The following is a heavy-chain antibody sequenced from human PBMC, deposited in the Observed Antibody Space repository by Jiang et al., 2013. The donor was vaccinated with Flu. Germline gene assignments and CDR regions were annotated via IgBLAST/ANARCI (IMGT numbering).Heavy chain of an antibody. CDR2: IYPGDSDT. CDR1: GYSFTSYW. V-gene: IGHV5-51*01. Sequence: KGSGYSFTSYWIGWVRQMPGKGLEWMGIIYPGDSDTRYSPSFQGQVTISADKSISTAYLQWSSLKASDTAMYYCARALYYYDSSGYYFFDYWGQGTLVTVSS. CDR3: ARALYYYDSSGYYFFDY. D-gene: IGHD3-22*01. J-gene: IGHJ4*02.